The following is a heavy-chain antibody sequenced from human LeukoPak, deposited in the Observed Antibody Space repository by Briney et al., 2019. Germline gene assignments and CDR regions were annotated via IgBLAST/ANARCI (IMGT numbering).Heavy chain of an antibody. D-gene: IGHD3-16*01. J-gene: IGHJ6*02. V-gene: IGHV4-59*12. CDR2: IYYSVTA. CDR3: ARGTYSFAYALDV. Sequence: SETLSLTCPVSGGSISGYYWSWNRQPPGKGLEWLGNIYYSVTAYYNPSLKSRVTISVDKSKNQFSLKVTSVTAADTALYFCARGTYSFAYALDVWGPGTTVTVSS. CDR1: GGSISGYY.